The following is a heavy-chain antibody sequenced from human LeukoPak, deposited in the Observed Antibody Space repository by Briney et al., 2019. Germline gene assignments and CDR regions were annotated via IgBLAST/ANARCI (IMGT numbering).Heavy chain of an antibody. CDR3: AKEYGGPTQGAFDL. Sequence: GGSLRLSCAASGFTVSSNYMTWVRQAPGKGLEWVSVLHSGGITYYADSVKGRFTISRDNSKNTLYLQMNSLRAEDTAVYYCAKEYGGPTQGAFDLWDQGTMVTVSS. D-gene: IGHD3-16*01. CDR1: GFTVSSNY. CDR2: LHSGGIT. J-gene: IGHJ3*01. V-gene: IGHV3-53*01.